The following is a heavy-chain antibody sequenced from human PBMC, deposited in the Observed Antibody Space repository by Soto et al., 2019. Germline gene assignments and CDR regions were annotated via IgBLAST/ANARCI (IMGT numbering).Heavy chain of an antibody. D-gene: IGHD6-19*01. CDR2: ISAYNGNT. CDR3: ARAALGGAVAASVY. V-gene: IGHV1-18*01. Sequence: ASVKVSCKASGYTFTSYGFNWVRQAPGQGLEWMGWISAYNGNTNYAQKLQGRVTMTTDTSTSTAYMELRSLRSDDTAVYYCARAALGGAVAASVYWGQGTLVTVS. J-gene: IGHJ4*02. CDR1: GYTFTSYG.